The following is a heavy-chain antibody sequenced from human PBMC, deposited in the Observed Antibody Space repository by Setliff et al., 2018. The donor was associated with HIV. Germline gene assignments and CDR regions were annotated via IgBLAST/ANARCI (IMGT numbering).Heavy chain of an antibody. J-gene: IGHJ5*01. V-gene: IGHV3-7*03. Sequence: GGSLRLSCAASGFTFSNYWMTWVRQAPGKGLEWVANINHDGSEQNFVDSVTGRSTISRDNAKNSLYLQMNSLRVEDTAVYFCVRGKNWFDSWGQGTLVTVSS. CDR2: INHDGSEQ. CDR3: VRGKNWFDS. CDR1: GFTFSNYW.